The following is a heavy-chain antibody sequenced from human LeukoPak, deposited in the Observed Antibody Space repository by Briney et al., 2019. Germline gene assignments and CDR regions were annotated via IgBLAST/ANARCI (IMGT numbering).Heavy chain of an antibody. Sequence: GGSLRLSCAASGFTFDDYGMSWVRQAPGKGLEWVSGINWNGGSTGYADSVKGRFTISGDNAKNSLYLQMNSLRAEDTAVYYCARKYCSTTSCLFDNWGQGTLVTVSS. D-gene: IGHD2-2*01. CDR3: ARKYCSTTSCLFDN. V-gene: IGHV3-20*04. J-gene: IGHJ4*02. CDR2: INWNGGST. CDR1: GFTFDDYG.